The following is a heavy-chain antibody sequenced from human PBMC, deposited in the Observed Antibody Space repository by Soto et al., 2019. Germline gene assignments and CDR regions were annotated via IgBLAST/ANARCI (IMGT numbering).Heavy chain of an antibody. J-gene: IGHJ4*02. CDR2: INHSGKI. D-gene: IGHD1-1*01. CDR3: VTSNNLFHSYYDN. Sequence: SETLSLTCEVYGGSPNAYYWTWIRQSPGKGLEWIGEINHSGKIHYNPSLESRLSISADTSKRQFPLTLTSVTAADAAMYYCVTSNNLFHSYYDNWGQGTLVTVS. CDR1: GGSPNAYY. V-gene: IGHV4-34*01.